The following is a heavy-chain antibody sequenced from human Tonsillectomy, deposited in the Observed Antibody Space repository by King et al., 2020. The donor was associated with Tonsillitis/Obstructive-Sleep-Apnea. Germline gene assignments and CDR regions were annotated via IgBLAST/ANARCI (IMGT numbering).Heavy chain of an antibody. J-gene: IGHJ1*01. CDR3: ARGPVDCSITSCYPHFQH. CDR2: IIPIFGTA. D-gene: IGHD2-2*01. V-gene: IGHV1-69*12. Sequence: QLVQSGAEVKKPGSSVKVSCKASGGTFSSYAISWVRQAPGQGLEWMGGIIPIFGTANYAQKFQGRVTITADESTSTAYMELSTLRSEDTAVYYCARGPVDCSITSCYPHFQHWGQGTLVTVSS. CDR1: GGTFSSYA.